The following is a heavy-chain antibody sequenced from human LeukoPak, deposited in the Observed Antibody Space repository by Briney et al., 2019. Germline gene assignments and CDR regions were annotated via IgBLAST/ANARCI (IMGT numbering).Heavy chain of an antibody. V-gene: IGHV3-30-3*01. J-gene: IGHJ6*03. CDR1: GFPLSYSI. CDR2: ISSDGVTK. D-gene: IGHD2-21*02. CDR3: ATGESQLTAGYYYYRDV. Sequence: GGSLRLFFAASGFPLSYSIMHWVRQAPGKGLEWVAVISSDGVTKYYADSVKGRFTISRDNSKNTLYLQMNSLRVEDTAVYYCATGESQLTAGYYYYRDVWGQGTTVTVSS.